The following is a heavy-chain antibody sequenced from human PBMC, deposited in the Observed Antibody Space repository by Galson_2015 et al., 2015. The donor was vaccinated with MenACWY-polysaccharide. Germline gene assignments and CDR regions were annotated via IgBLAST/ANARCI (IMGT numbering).Heavy chain of an antibody. CDR2: ISGDGDTT. CDR1: GFTFDDYA. CDR3: AADRYNWNYVDS. J-gene: IGHJ4*02. Sequence: SLRLSCAASGFTFDDYAMHWVRQAPGKGLEWVSLISGDGDTTYYADSVKGRFTIPRDNSKKSLYLQMNSLRTEDTALYYCAADRYNWNYVDSWGQGTLVIVSS. V-gene: IGHV3-43*02. D-gene: IGHD1-20*01.